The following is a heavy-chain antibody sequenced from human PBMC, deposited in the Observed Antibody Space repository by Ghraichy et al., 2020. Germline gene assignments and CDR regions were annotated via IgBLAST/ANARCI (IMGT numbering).Heavy chain of an antibody. CDR2: IFSNDEK. V-gene: IGHV2-26*01. D-gene: IGHD3-16*02. CDR1: GFSLSNARMG. J-gene: IGHJ5*02. CDR3: ERIGRSSIDMSVGCDP. Sequence: SGPTLVKPTETLTLTCTVSGFSLSNARMGVSWIRQPPGKALEWLAHIFSNDEKSYSTSLKSRLTISKDTSKSQVVLTMTNMDPVDTATYYCERIGRSSIDMSVGCDPWGQGTLVTVSS.